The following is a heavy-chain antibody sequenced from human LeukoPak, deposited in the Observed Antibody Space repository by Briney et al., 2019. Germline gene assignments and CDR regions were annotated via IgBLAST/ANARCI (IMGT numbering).Heavy chain of an antibody. CDR1: GGSISTSNYY. J-gene: IGHJ3*02. V-gene: IGHV4-39*07. CDR3: ARVSRVLWFGTDAFDI. D-gene: IGHD3-10*01. Sequence: SETLSLTCTVSGGSISTSNYYWGWIRQPPGKGLEWIGNIFYSGSTYYSPSVKSRVTISVDTSKNQFSLKLSSVTAADTAVYYCARVSRVLWFGTDAFDIWGQGTMVTVSS. CDR2: IFYSGST.